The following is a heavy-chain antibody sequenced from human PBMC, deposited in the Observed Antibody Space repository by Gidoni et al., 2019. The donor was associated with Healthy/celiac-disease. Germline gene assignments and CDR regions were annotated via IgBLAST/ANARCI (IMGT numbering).Heavy chain of an antibody. CDR3: AREAIFGAYCGGDCYISDAFDI. CDR1: GFTFRSYG. Sequence: QVRLVESGGGVVQPGRSLRLSCAASGFTFRSYGMHWVRQAPGKGVEWVAVVWYDGSNKYYADSVKDRFPISRENSKNTLYLQMNSLRAEDTAVYYCAREAIFGAYCGGDCYISDAFDIWGQGTMVTVSS. D-gene: IGHD2-21*02. V-gene: IGHV3-33*01. J-gene: IGHJ3*02. CDR2: VWYDGSNK.